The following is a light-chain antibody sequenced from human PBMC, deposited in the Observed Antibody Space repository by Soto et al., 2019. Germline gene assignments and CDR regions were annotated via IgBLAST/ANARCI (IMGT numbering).Light chain of an antibody. J-gene: IGKJ1*01. CDR1: QSISSW. Sequence: DIQMTQSPSTLSASVGDRVTIACRASQSISSWLAWYQQKPGKAPRLLIYESSILQSGVPSRFSGSGSGTEFTLTISSLQPDDFATYYCQQYNSYSWTFGQGTKVEVK. CDR2: ESS. V-gene: IGKV1-5*01. CDR3: QQYNSYSWT.